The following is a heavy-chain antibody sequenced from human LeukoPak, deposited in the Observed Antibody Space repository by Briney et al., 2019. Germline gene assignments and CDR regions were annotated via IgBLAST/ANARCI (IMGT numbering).Heavy chain of an antibody. D-gene: IGHD4-17*01. V-gene: IGHV1-2*02. CDR2: INPNSGGT. Sequence: ASVKVSCKASGYTFTGYYMHWVRQAPGQGLEWMGWINPNSGGTNYAQKFQGRVTMTTDTSTSTAYMELRSLRSDDTAVYYCARDHGVTTYGWFDPWGQGTLVTVSS. J-gene: IGHJ5*02. CDR1: GYTFTGYY. CDR3: ARDHGVTTYGWFDP.